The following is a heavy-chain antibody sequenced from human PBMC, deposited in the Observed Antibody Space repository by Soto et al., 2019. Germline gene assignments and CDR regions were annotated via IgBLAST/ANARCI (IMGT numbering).Heavy chain of an antibody. CDR1: GVSISSGGYY. D-gene: IGHD1-1*01. J-gene: IGHJ3*02. CDR2: IYYTAST. Sequence: QVQLQEPGPGLVKPSQTLSLTCTVSGVSISSGGYYWSWIRQHPGKGLEWIGYIYYTASTYYNPSITSRVTMSLDTSKNQFSLKQSSVTVADTAVYYCARGSQLERDAFDIWGQGTMVTVSS. V-gene: IGHV4-31*03. CDR3: ARGSQLERDAFDI.